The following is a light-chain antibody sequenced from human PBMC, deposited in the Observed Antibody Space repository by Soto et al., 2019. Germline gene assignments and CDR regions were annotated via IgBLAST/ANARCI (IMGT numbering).Light chain of an antibody. J-gene: IGLJ1*01. CDR2: GND. CDR3: QSFDSSLNGYV. V-gene: IGLV1-40*01. CDR1: SSNIGAGYG. Sequence: QSVLTQPPSVSRAPGQRVTISCTGSSSNIGAGYGVHWYQQLPGTAPKLLIYGNDNRPSGVPDRFSGSTSGTSASLAITGPQDEDEADYYCQSFDSSLNGYVFGTGTKVTVL.